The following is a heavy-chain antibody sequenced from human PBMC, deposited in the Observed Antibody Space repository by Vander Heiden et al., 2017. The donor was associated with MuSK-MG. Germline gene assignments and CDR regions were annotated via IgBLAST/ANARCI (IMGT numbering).Heavy chain of an antibody. Sequence: QVPLLQSGAEVTKPGSSVKAACQASGGNLRRYATSWVRQAPGQGLEWMGGIIPIFGTANYAQKFQGRVTITADESTGTAYMELSSLRSEDTAVYYCARQSDYYDSSGYYRYDAFDIWGQGTMVTVSS. CDR3: ARQSDYYDSSGYYRYDAFDI. J-gene: IGHJ3*02. CDR2: IIPIFGTA. V-gene: IGHV1-69*01. D-gene: IGHD3-22*01. CDR1: GGNLRRYA.